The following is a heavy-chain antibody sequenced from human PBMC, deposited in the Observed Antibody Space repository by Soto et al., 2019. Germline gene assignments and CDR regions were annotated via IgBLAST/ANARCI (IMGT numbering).Heavy chain of an antibody. CDR3: ARSHGGYSSGLSVYFQH. V-gene: IGHV1-69*02. CDR2: IIPILGIA. Sequence: SVKVSCKASGGTFSSYTISWVRQAPGQGLEWMGRIIPILGIANYAQKFQGRVTITADKSTSTAYMELSSLRSEDTAVYYCARSHGGYSSGLSVYFQHWGQGTLVTVSS. D-gene: IGHD6-19*01. J-gene: IGHJ1*01. CDR1: GGTFSSYT.